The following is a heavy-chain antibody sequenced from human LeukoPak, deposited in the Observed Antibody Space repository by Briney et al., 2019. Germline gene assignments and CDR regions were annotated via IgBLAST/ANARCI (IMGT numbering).Heavy chain of an antibody. CDR1: GFTFSSYG. CDR2: IPYDGSNK. J-gene: IGHJ4*02. D-gene: IGHD3-10*01. Sequence: PGGSLRLSCAASGFTFSSYGMHWVRQAPGKGLEWVAVIPYDGSNKYYADSVKGRFTISRDNSKNTLYLQMNSLRAEDTAVYYCAKGLWFGEPLGGYWGQGTLVTVSS. V-gene: IGHV3-30*18. CDR3: AKGLWFGEPLGGY.